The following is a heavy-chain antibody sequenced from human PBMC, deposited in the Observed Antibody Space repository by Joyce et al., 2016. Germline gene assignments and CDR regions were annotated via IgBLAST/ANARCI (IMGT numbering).Heavy chain of an antibody. J-gene: IGHJ4*02. D-gene: IGHD4-23*01. V-gene: IGHV3-74*03. Sequence: EVQLVESGGGLVQPVGSLRLSCAASGFTFSSYWMYWVRKAPGKGLVWVARINRDGSSTTYADSVKGRFTISRDNAKNTLYLQMNSLRAEDTAVYYCARLRRWSGPSDCWGQGTLVTVSS. CDR3: ARLRRWSGPSDC. CDR1: GFTFSSYW. CDR2: INRDGSST.